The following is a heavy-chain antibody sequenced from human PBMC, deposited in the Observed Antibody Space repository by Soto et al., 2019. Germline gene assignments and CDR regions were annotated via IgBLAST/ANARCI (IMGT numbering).Heavy chain of an antibody. CDR3: AREASVLIPAAHPSRFAS. Sequence: AAVKVCCKGFGYSFMKYGINWVRQAPGQGLEWVGWISPYSGYTHSAQKFHGRLTLTTDTAASTAYMELRILRSADTALYYCAREASVLIPAAHPSRFASSGQGTLVTVSS. CDR1: GYSFMKYG. D-gene: IGHD2-2*01. V-gene: IGHV1-18*01. J-gene: IGHJ4*02. CDR2: ISPYSGYT.